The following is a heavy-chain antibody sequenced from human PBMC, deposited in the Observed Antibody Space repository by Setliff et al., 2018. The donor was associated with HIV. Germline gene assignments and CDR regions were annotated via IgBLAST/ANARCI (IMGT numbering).Heavy chain of an antibody. J-gene: IGHJ4*02. Sequence: LSLTCAVYAGSISGYYWSWIRQSPGQGLEWVGRTTNKANSYTTEYAASVKGRFSLSRDDSKNSLYLQMNSLKTEDTAVYYCARLRGTSNTLDYWGQGTQVTVSS. CDR3: ARLRGTSNTLDY. D-gene: IGHD1-7*01. CDR1: AGSISGYY. V-gene: IGHV3-72*01. CDR2: TTNKANSYTT.